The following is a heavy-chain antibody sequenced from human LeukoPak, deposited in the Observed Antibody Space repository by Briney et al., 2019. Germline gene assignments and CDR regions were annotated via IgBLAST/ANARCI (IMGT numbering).Heavy chain of an antibody. V-gene: IGHV3-15*01. D-gene: IGHD1-1*01. Sequence: PGGSLRLSCAASGFTFSNAWMSWVRQAPGKGLEWVGRIKSKTDGGTTDYAAPVKGRFTISRDNSKNTLYLQMNSPRAEDTAVYYCAKDCMIPSGAFDIWGQGTMVTVSS. J-gene: IGHJ3*02. CDR2: IKSKTDGGTT. CDR1: GFTFSNAW. CDR3: AKDCMIPSGAFDI.